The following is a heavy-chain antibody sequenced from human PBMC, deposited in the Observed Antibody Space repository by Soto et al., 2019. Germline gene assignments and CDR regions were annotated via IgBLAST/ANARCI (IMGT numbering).Heavy chain of an antibody. D-gene: IGHD3-3*01. CDR2: ISAYNGNT. CDR3: AREGITIFGVVPPYYYYYYMDV. J-gene: IGHJ6*03. V-gene: IGHV1-18*01. CDR1: GYTFTSYG. Sequence: GASVKVSCKASGYTFTSYGISWVRQAPGQGLEWMGWISAYNGNTNYAQKLQGRVTMTTDTSTSTAYMELRSLRSDDTAVYYCAREGITIFGVVPPYYYYYYMDVWGQGTTVTVSS.